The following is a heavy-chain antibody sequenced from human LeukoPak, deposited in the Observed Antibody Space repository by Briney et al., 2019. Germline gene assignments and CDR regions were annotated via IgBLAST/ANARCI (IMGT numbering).Heavy chain of an antibody. J-gene: IGHJ4*02. V-gene: IGHV5-10-1*01. CDR1: GYSFTSYW. CDR3: ARHYGAAGDFDY. D-gene: IGHD6-13*01. Sequence: PGESLRISCKGSGYSFTSYWISLVRQMPGKGLEWMGRIDPSDSYTNYSPSFEGHVTISADKSISTAYLQWSSLKASDIATYYCARHYGAAGDFDYWGQGTLVTVSS. CDR2: IDPSDSYT.